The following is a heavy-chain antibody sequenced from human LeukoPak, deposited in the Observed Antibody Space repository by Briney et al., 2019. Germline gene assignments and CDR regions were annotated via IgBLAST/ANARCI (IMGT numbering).Heavy chain of an antibody. J-gene: IGHJ4*02. D-gene: IGHD3-10*01. CDR3: ARNYFGSGTYPFDY. CDR2: IYHSGST. V-gene: IGHV4-4*02. Sequence: SETLSLTCAVSGGSISSSNWWSWVRQPPGKGLEWIGKIYHSGSTNYNPSLKSRVTISVDKSKNQFSLKLSSVTAADTAVYYCARNYFGSGTYPFDYWGQGTLVTVSS. CDR1: GGSISSSNW.